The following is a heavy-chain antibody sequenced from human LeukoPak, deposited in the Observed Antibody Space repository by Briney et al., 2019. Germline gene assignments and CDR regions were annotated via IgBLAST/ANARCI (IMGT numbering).Heavy chain of an antibody. J-gene: IGHJ4*02. D-gene: IGHD3-3*01. CDR3: ARDREEGGYYDFWSGYWRGFDY. CDR2: ISSSSSYI. V-gene: IGHV3-21*01. Sequence: GGSLRLSCAASGFTFSSYSMNWVRQAPGKGLEWVSSISSSSSYIYYADSVKGRFTIARDNAKNSLYLQMNSLRAEDTAVYYCARDREEGGYYDFWSGYWRGFDYWGQGTLVTVSS. CDR1: GFTFSSYS.